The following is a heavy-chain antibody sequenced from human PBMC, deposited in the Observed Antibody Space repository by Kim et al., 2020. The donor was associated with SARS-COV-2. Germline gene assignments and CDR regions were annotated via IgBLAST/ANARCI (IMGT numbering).Heavy chain of an antibody. D-gene: IGHD1-20*01. Sequence: SETLSLTCTVSGGSISSYYWNWIRQSAGKGLEWIGRIYTSGGTNYNPSLKSRVSMSLDTSKKQFSLKLSSVTAAHTAVYYCERDGSNSPFDCWGQEIMGT. J-gene: IGHJ4*02. CDR3: ERDGSNSPFDC. CDR1: GGSISSYY. CDR2: IYTSGGT. V-gene: IGHV4-4*07.